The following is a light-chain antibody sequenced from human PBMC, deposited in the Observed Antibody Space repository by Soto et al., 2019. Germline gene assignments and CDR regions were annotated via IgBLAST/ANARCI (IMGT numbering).Light chain of an antibody. V-gene: IGKV3-20*01. CDR3: QQYRYSPIT. J-gene: IGKJ5*01. CDR1: QSVSSSH. CDR2: AAS. Sequence: EIVLTQSPVTLSLSPGERATLSCRASQSVSSSHLACYQHKHGQAPRLLIYAASSRATGSPDRFSGGGSGTDFTLTISRLEPEDFAVYYCQQYRYSPITFGQGTRLEIK.